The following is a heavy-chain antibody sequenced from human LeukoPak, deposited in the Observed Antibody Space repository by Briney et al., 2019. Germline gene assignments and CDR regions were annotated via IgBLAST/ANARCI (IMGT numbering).Heavy chain of an antibody. CDR2: IWHDGSEK. CDR1: EFTFSSYG. D-gene: IGHD3-10*01. V-gene: IGHV3-33*01. CDR3: ARDLVPAQRRWFGELW. Sequence: GGSLRLSCVGSEFTFSSYGMHWVRQAPGKGREWVAVIWHDGSEKYYADSVKGRFTISRDNSKNTLYLQMNSLRAEDTAVYYCARDLVPAQRRWFGELWWGQGTLVIVSS. J-gene: IGHJ4*02.